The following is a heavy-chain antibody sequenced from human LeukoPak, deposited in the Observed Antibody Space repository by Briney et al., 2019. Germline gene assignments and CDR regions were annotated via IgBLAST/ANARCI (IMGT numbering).Heavy chain of an antibody. V-gene: IGHV6-1*01. Sequence: PSQTLSLTCAISGDSVSSNSAAWNWIRLSPSRGLEWLVRTYYRSKWYTDYAVSVKSRVTIDPDTSKNQFSLHLNSVTPEDTAVYYCARGITVAGSLMYYFDYWGQGTLVTVSS. J-gene: IGHJ4*02. D-gene: IGHD6-19*01. CDR1: GDSVSSNSAA. CDR2: TYYRSKWYT. CDR3: ARGITVAGSLMYYFDY.